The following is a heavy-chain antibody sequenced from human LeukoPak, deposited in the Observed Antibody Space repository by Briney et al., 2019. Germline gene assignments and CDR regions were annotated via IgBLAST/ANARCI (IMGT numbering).Heavy chain of an antibody. Sequence: GGSLRLSCATSGFTLSSYWMHWVRQAPGKGLVWVSRINSDGSSTTYADSVKGRFTISRDNAKNTLYLQMNSLRAEDTALYYCTRSDSGQIDYWGQGTLVSVSS. J-gene: IGHJ4*02. CDR2: INSDGSST. D-gene: IGHD5-12*01. V-gene: IGHV3-74*01. CDR1: GFTLSSYW. CDR3: TRSDSGQIDY.